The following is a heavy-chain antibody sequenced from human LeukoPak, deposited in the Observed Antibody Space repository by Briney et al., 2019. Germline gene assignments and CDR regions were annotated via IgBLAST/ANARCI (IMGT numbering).Heavy chain of an antibody. CDR2: IKQDGSAK. CDR3: ARWRGSTSERSDC. Sequence: PGGSLRLSCTASGFTFSDYWMTSVRQAPGKGLEWVANIKQDGSAKYYVDSVKGRFTISRDNAKNSLYLQMDSLRVEDTATYYCARWRGSTSERSDCWGQGTLVTVSS. CDR1: GFTFSDYW. V-gene: IGHV3-7*01. D-gene: IGHD2-2*01. J-gene: IGHJ4*02.